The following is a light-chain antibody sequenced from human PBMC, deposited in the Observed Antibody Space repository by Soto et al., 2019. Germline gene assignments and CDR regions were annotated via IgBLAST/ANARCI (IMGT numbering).Light chain of an antibody. CDR1: SSDIGAYNY. CDR2: DVN. Sequence: QSALTQPASVSGSPGQSITNSCTGTSSDIGAYNYVSWYRQHPGKAPQLLIYDVNNRPSGVSHRFSGSKSGNTASLTISGLQSEDEADYFCTSYTGSNTLEVFGPGTKVTVL. J-gene: IGLJ1*01. V-gene: IGLV2-14*03. CDR3: TSYTGSNTLEV.